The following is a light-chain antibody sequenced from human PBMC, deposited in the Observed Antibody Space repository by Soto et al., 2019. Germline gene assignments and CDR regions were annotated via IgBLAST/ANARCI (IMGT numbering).Light chain of an antibody. CDR1: QTVGKNY. CDR3: QQYDSLPRT. Sequence: EAPRAPCVAAGDGARLCSRASQTVGKNYLAWYQQRPGQAPRLLIHGASSRATGIPDRFSGSGSGTEFTLTIGRLEPEDFAVYYCQQYDSLPRTFGQGTKVDIK. J-gene: IGKJ1*01. CDR2: GAS. V-gene: IGKV3-20*01.